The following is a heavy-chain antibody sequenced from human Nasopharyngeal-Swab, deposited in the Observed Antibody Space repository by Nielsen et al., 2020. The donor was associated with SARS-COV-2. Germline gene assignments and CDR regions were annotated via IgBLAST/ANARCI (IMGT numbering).Heavy chain of an antibody. V-gene: IGHV1-3*01. CDR3: ATSRRYSSSSNWYFDL. Sequence: SVKVSCKASGYTFTSYAMHWVRQAPGQRLEWMGWINAGNGNTKYSQKFQGRVTITRDTSASTAYMELSSLRSEDTAVYYCATSRRYSSSSNWYFDLWGRGTLVTVSS. CDR1: GYTFTSYA. D-gene: IGHD6-6*01. J-gene: IGHJ2*01. CDR2: INAGNGNT.